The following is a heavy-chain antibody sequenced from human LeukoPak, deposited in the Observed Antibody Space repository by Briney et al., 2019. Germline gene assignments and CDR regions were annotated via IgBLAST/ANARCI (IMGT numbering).Heavy chain of an antibody. CDR1: GFTFSSYP. CDR2: ISSNGGST. Sequence: GGSLRLSCAAAGFTFSSYPMHWVRQAPGKGLEYVSAISSNGGSTYYANSVKGRFTISRDNSKNTLYLQMGSLRAEDMDAYYCARAYYDSVGYFYDYWGPGALVSASS. J-gene: IGHJ4*02. V-gene: IGHV3-64*01. CDR3: ARAYYDSVGYFYDY. D-gene: IGHD3-22*01.